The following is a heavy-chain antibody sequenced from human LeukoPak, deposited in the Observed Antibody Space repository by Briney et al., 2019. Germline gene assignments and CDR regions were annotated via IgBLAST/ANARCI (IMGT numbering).Heavy chain of an antibody. D-gene: IGHD5-18*01. CDR2: ISWNSGSI. Sequence: GGSLRLSCAASGFTFDDYAMHWVRQAPGKGLEWVSGISWNSGSIGYADSVKGRFTISRDNAKNSLYLQMNSLRAEDTAVYYCARGSGYSYGKKLDYWGQGTLVTVSS. CDR1: GFTFDDYA. J-gene: IGHJ4*02. V-gene: IGHV3-9*01. CDR3: ARGSGYSYGKKLDY.